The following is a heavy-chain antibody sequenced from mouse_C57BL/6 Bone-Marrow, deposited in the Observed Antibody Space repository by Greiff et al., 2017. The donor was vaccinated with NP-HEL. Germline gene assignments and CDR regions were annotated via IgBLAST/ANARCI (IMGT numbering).Heavy chain of an antibody. Sequence: QVQLQQPGAELVKPGASVKMSCKASGYTFTSYWITWVKQRPGQGLEWIGDIYPGSGSTNYNEKFKSKATLTVDTSSSPAYMQLSSLTSEDSAVYYCARETGYYGSFAYWGQGTLVTVSA. J-gene: IGHJ3*01. CDR2: IYPGSGST. V-gene: IGHV1-55*01. CDR1: GYTFTSYW. D-gene: IGHD1-1*01. CDR3: ARETGYYGSFAY.